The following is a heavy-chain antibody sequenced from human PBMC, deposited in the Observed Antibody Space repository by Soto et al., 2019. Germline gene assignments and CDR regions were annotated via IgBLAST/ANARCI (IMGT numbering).Heavy chain of an antibody. V-gene: IGHV3-23*01. CDR1: GFSFGSYA. CDR3: ARWSYLDY. J-gene: IGHJ1*01. CDR2: ISGSDGKT. D-gene: IGHD3-10*01. Sequence: PGGSLRLSCAASGFSFGSYALSWVRQAPGKGLEWVSTISGSDGKTFYADSVKGRFSIPRDTSQSTLYLQMNSLRADDTAMYYCARWSYLDYWGQGTRGTVS.